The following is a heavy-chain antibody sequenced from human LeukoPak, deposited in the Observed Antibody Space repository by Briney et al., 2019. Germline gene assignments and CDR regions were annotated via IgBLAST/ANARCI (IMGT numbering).Heavy chain of an antibody. V-gene: IGHV4-39*01. CDR1: GGSISSSSYY. J-gene: IGHJ4*02. CDR3: ARLNYYYDSSGISDY. D-gene: IGHD3-22*01. CDR2: IYYSGST. Sequence: SETLSLTCTVSGGSISSSSYYWGWIRQPPGKGLEWIGSIYYSGSTYYNPSLKSRVTISVDTSKNQFSLKLSSVTAADTAVCYCARLNYYYDSSGISDYWGQGTLVTVSS.